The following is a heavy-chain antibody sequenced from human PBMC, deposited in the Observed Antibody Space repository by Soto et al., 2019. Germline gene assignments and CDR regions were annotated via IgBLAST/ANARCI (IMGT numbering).Heavy chain of an antibody. Sequence: PGGSLRLSCAASGFTFSSYGMHWVRQAPGKGLEWVAVISYDGSNKYYADSVKGRFTISRDNSKNTLYLQMNSLRAEDTAVYYCAKDERYYDFWSGYYIYYYYYMDVWGKGTTVTVSS. V-gene: IGHV3-30*18. CDR1: GFTFSSYG. D-gene: IGHD3-3*01. J-gene: IGHJ6*03. CDR3: AKDERYYDFWSGYYIYYYYYMDV. CDR2: ISYDGSNK.